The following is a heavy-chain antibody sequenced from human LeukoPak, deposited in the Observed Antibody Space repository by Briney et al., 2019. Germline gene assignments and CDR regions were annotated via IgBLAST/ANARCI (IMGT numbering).Heavy chain of an antibody. V-gene: IGHV1-8*02. CDR3: ARGPDSGSYSRDY. D-gene: IGHD1-26*01. CDR2: MNPNSGNT. Sequence: ASVKVSCKASGYTFTGYYMHLVRQAPGQGLEWMGWMNPNSGNTGYAQKFQGRVTMTRNTSISTAYMELSSLRSEDTAVYYCARGPDSGSYSRDYWGQGTLVTVSS. J-gene: IGHJ4*02. CDR1: GYTFTGYY.